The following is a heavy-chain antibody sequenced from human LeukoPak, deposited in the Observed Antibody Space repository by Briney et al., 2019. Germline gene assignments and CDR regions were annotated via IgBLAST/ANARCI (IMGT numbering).Heavy chain of an antibody. J-gene: IGHJ4*02. CDR3: ARLSTHLGLDY. CDR1: GYSFTNYW. CDR2: IYPGDSDI. V-gene: IGHV5-51*01. Sequence: GESLKISCKGSGYSFTNYWIGWVRQMPGNGLEWMGIIYPGDSDIRYSPSFQGQVTISADKSISTAYLQWSSLKASGTAMYYCARLSTHLGLDYWGQGTLVTVSS.